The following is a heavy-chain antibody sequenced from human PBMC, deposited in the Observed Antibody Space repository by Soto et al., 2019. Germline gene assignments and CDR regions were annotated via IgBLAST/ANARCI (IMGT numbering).Heavy chain of an antibody. CDR1: GFTFSGSA. Sequence: EVQLVESGGGLVQPGGSLKLSCAASGFTFSGSAIHWVRQASGKGLEWVGRIGSKANKYATVYAASVKGRFTISRDESKNTAYLQMNSLKTEDTAVYYCTGRGEAVAGFDPWGQGTLVTVSS. D-gene: IGHD6-19*01. V-gene: IGHV3-73*01. J-gene: IGHJ5*02. CDR3: TGRGEAVAGFDP. CDR2: IGSKANKYAT.